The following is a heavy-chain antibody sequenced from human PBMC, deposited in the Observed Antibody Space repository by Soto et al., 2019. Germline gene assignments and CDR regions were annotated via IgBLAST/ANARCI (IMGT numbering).Heavy chain of an antibody. CDR3: ATLHSSGPKDYYYNVDV. CDR2: VYSSGST. V-gene: IGHV4-4*07. CDR1: GASISSYY. D-gene: IGHD6-19*01. Sequence: SETLSLTCTVSGASISSYYWSWIRQPAGKGLEWIGRVYSSGSTNYNPSLKSRVTTSVDTSKSQFSLKLTSVTAADTAIYYCATLHSSGPKDYYYNVDVWGQGTTVTAP. J-gene: IGHJ6*02.